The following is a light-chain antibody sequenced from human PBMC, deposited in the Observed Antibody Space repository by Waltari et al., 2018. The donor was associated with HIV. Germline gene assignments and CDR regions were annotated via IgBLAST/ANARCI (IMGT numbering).Light chain of an antibody. J-gene: IGLJ3*02. CDR2: DND. CDR1: SSKFGNDF. V-gene: IGLV1-51*01. Sequence: QSVLTQSPSVSAAPGQKVTISCSGSSSKFGNDFVSWYQHLPEAAPKLLIYDNDKLPSGISDRFAGSKSGTSATLGITGLQTGDEADDYCGTWDTSLGAGVFGGGTKLTVL. CDR3: GTWDTSLGAGV.